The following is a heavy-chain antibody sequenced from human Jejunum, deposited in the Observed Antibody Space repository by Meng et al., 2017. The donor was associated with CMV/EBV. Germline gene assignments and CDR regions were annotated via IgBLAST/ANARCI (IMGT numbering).Heavy chain of an antibody. D-gene: IGHD6-6*01. CDR3: ATTSGSPY. CDR2: ISSSGNNV. CDR1: GFTFSSYE. Sequence: SCAASGFTFSSYEFNWVRQAPGKGLEWVSYISSSGNNVYYADPVKGRFTVSKDNAKNSLYLQMNSLRAEDTAVYYCATTSGSPYWGQGALVTVSS. V-gene: IGHV3-48*03. J-gene: IGHJ4*02.